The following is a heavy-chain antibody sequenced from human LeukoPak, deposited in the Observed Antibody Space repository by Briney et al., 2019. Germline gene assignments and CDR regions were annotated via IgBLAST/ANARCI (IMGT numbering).Heavy chain of an antibody. CDR3: TRELYRYGHGFDY. V-gene: IGHV3-15*01. CDR1: GFTFSNAW. J-gene: IGHJ4*02. D-gene: IGHD5-18*01. CDR2: IKSKTDGGTT. Sequence: GGSLRLSCAASGFTFSNAWMSWVRQAPGKGLEWVGRIKSKTDGGTTDYAAPVKGRFTISRDDSKNTLYLQMNSLKTEDTAVYYCTRELYRYGHGFDYWGQGTLVTVSS.